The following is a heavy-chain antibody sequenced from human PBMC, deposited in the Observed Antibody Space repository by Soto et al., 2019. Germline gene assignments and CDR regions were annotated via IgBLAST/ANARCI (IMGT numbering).Heavy chain of an antibody. V-gene: IGHV1-2*04. CDR3: ARGVAAAGPSAPFDY. CDR2: INPNSGGT. J-gene: IGHJ4*02. D-gene: IGHD6-13*01. Sequence: ASVKVSCKASGYTFTGYYMHWVRQAPGQGLEWMGWINPNSGGTNYAQKFQGWVTMTRDTSISTAYMELSRLRSDDTAVYYCARGVAAAGPSAPFDYWGQGTLVTVSS. CDR1: GYTFTGYY.